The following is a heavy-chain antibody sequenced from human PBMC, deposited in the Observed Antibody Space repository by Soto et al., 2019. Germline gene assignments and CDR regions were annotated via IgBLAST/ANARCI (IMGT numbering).Heavy chain of an antibody. D-gene: IGHD3-16*01. J-gene: IGHJ6*02. Sequence: EAQLVESGGGLIQPGGSLRLSCAASGFTVSDNYITWVRQAPGKGLEWVSLLYSGGRIHYAESVKGRFTISRDTSKTTLYLQMNSLRTEDTAVYYCARSDRDYAYALNVWGQGTTVTVSS. CDR2: LYSGGRI. CDR3: ARSDRDYAYALNV. V-gene: IGHV3-53*01. CDR1: GFTVSDNY.